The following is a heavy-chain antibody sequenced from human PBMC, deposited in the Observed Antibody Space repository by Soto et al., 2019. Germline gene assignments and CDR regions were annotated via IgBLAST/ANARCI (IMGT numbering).Heavy chain of an antibody. J-gene: IGHJ3*02. Sequence: QLQLQESGPGLVKPSETLSLTCTVSGGSISSSSYYWGWIRQPPGKGLEWIGSIYYSGSTYYNPSLKSRVTISVDTSKNQFSLKLSSVTAADTAVYYCARHFRFGAYCGGDCYSDAFDIWGQGTMVTVSS. CDR3: ARHFRFGAYCGGDCYSDAFDI. CDR2: IYYSGST. D-gene: IGHD2-21*02. V-gene: IGHV4-39*01. CDR1: GGSISSSSYY.